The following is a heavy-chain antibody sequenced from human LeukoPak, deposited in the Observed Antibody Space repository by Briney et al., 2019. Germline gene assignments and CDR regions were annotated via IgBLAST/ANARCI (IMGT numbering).Heavy chain of an antibody. D-gene: IGHD2/OR15-2a*01. V-gene: IGHV4-59*01. J-gene: IGHJ5*02. CDR3: ARGRTRLSWLDP. Sequence: SETLSLTCTVSGDSISSYYWSWIRQPPGKGLEWIGYIYDSGKTNYNASLISRVTISVDTSKNQFSLKLTSVTPADTAIYYCARGRTRLSWLDPWGQGTLVTVSS. CDR1: GDSISSYY. CDR2: IYDSGKT.